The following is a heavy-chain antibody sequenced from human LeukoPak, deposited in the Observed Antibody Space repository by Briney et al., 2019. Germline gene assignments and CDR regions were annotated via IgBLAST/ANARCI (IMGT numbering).Heavy chain of an antibody. CDR2: IIPIFGTA. J-gene: IGHJ6*03. V-gene: IGHV1-69*05. D-gene: IGHD6-13*01. CDR3: ARGSSSWYAVPYYYMDV. CDR1: GGTFSSYA. Sequence: PRASVKVSCKASGGTFSSYAISWVRQAPGQGLEWMGGIIPIFGTANYAQKLQGRVTITTDESTSTAYMELSSLRSEGTAVYYCARGSSSWYAVPYYYMDVWGKGTTVTVSS.